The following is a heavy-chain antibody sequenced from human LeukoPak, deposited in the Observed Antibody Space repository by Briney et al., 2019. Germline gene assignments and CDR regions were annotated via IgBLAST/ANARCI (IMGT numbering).Heavy chain of an antibody. D-gene: IGHD6-13*01. J-gene: IGHJ3*02. CDR1: GFTLSGYN. CDR2: ISNSSTYI. V-gene: IGHV3-21*01. CDR3: ARSPCGSNWYNDAFDI. Sequence: GGSLRLSCAASGFTLSGYNMKWVRQAPGKGLEWVSSISNSSTYIYYADSVKGRFTISRDNAKNSLYLQVNSLRAEDTAVYYCARSPCGSNWYNDAFDIWGQGTMVTVSS.